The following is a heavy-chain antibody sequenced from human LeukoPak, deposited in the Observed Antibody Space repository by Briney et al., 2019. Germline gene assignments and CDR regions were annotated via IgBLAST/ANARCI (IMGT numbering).Heavy chain of an antibody. CDR1: GFTFSSYS. J-gene: IGHJ4*02. D-gene: IGHD2-2*01. CDR2: ISSSSSYI. Sequence: PGGSLRLSCAASGFTFSSYSMNWVRQAPGKGLEWVSSISSSSSYIYYADSVKGRFTISRDNAKNSLYLQMNSLRAEDTAVYYCASLVVPAANVAGGEIDYWGQGTLVTVSS. V-gene: IGHV3-21*01. CDR3: ASLVVPAANVAGGEIDY.